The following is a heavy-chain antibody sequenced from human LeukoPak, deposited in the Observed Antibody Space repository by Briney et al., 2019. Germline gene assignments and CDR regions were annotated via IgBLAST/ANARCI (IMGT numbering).Heavy chain of an antibody. D-gene: IGHD3-3*01. J-gene: IGHJ6*02. CDR1: GYTLAELS. Sequence: ASVKVSCKVSGYTLAELSMHWVRQAPGKGLEWMGGFDPEDGETIYAQKFQGRVTMTEDTSTDTAYMELSSLRSEDTAVYYCATDRRDFWSGYHLGMDVWGQGTTVTVSS. CDR2: FDPEDGET. V-gene: IGHV1-24*01. CDR3: ATDRRDFWSGYHLGMDV.